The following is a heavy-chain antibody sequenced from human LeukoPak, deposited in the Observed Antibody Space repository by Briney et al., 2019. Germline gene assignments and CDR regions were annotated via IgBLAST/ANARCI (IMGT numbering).Heavy chain of an antibody. CDR2: IAYDGSNK. CDR1: GFTFSSYA. Sequence: GGSLRLSCAASGFTFSSYAMHWVRQAPDKGLEWVAVIAYDGSNKYYADSVKGRFTISRDNSKNTLFLQMDSLRAEDTAVYYCAREKLANYYFDYWGQRTLVTVSS. CDR3: AREKLANYYFDY. D-gene: IGHD4-23*01. J-gene: IGHJ4*02. V-gene: IGHV3-30-3*01.